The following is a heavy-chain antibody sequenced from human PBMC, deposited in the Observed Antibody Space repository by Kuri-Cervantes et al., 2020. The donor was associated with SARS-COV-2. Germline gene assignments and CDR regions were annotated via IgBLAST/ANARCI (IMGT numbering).Heavy chain of an antibody. CDR2: IYTSGST. CDR1: GGSISSYY. CDR3: ARHRKIYDYWGGRGYFYYYMDV. D-gene: IGHD3-3*01. J-gene: IGHJ6*03. Sequence: SETLSLTCTVSGGSISSYYWSWIRQPAGKGLEWIGRIYTSGSTNYNPSLKSRVTMSVDTSKNQFSLKLNSVTAADTAIYYCARHRKIYDYWGGRGYFYYYMDVCGSGTTVTDSS. V-gene: IGHV4-4*07.